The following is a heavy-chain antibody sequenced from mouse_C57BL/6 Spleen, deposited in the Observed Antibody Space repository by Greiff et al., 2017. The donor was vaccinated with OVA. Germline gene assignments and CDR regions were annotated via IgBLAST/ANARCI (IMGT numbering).Heavy chain of an antibody. CDR3: ARPDYWYFDV. CDR1: GYSITSGYY. V-gene: IGHV3-6*01. CDR2: ISYDGSN. Sequence: VQLQQSGPGLVKPSQSLSLTCSVTGYSITSGYYWNWIRQFPGNKLEWMGYISYDGSNNYNPSLKNRISITRDTSKNQFFLKLNSVTTEDTATYYCARPDYWYFDVWGTGTTVTVSS. J-gene: IGHJ1*03.